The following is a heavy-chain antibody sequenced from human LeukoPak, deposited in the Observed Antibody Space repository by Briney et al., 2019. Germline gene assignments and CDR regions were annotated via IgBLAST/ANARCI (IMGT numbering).Heavy chain of an antibody. CDR1: GVTLTNAW. CDR2: IKSKTDGGTT. J-gene: IGHJ2*01. Sequence: PGGSLRLSCAASGVTLTNAWMSWVRQAQGKGLEWEGRIKSKTDGGTTECSAPVKGRCSISRDDSKNTLYLEMNNLKTEDTAVYYCATGGHYFGLWGRGTLVTVSS. CDR3: ATGGHYFGL. V-gene: IGHV3-15*01.